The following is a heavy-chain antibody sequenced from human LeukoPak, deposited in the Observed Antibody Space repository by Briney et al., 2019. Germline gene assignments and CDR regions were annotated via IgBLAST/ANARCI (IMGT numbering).Heavy chain of an antibody. V-gene: IGHV1-18*01. CDR1: GYTFTSYG. CDR3: ARVMPALFGELTYYFDY. Sequence: ASVKVSCKASGYTFTSYGISWVRQAPGQGLEWMGWINPYNGNTKYPQKFQGRVTMTRDTSISTAYMELSRLRSDDTAVYYCARVMPALFGELTYYFDYWGQGTLVTVSS. CDR2: INPYNGNT. D-gene: IGHD3-10*02. J-gene: IGHJ4*02.